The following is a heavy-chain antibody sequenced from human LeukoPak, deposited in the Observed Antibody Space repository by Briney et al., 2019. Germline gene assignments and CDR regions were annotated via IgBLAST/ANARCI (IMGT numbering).Heavy chain of an antibody. CDR3: AIVATTQLFDS. Sequence: ASVKVSCKASGYTFTGYYLHWVRQPLGKGLEWMGWINPNSGGTNYAQKFQGRVTMTRDTSINTAYMELSRLRSDDTAVYYCAIVATTQLFDSWGRGTLVTVSS. V-gene: IGHV1-2*02. D-gene: IGHD5-12*01. CDR1: GYTFTGYY. CDR2: INPNSGGT. J-gene: IGHJ4*02.